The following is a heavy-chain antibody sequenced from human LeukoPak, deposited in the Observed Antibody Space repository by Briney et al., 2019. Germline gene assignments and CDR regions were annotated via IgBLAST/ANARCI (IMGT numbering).Heavy chain of an antibody. V-gene: IGHV4-59*08. CDR1: GGSISGYY. J-gene: IGHJ5*01. D-gene: IGHD6-13*01. CDR2: IYINGTT. Sequence: SETLSLTCTVSGGSISGYYWSWIRQPPGKGLEWIGYIYINGTTNYNPSLKRRVTISVDTSKNHFSLKLTSVTAADTAVYYCARRGTSWYDWFDPWGQGTTVTVSS. CDR3: ARRGTSWYDWFDP.